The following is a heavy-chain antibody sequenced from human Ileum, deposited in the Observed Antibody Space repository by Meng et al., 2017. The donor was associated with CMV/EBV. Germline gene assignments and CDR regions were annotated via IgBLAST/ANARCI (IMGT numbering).Heavy chain of an antibody. V-gene: IGHV4-30-4*08. CDR2: IYYSGST. Sequence: VRSEEVGQGLVKPAQTLAPTCIVHGGSISSGDYYWSWIRQPPGKGLEWIGYIYYSGSTYYNPSLKSRLTKSLDTSKNQFSLKLSSVTAADTGVYYCARQTYGGNSREYYFDYWGQGTLVTVSS. D-gene: IGHD4-23*01. J-gene: IGHJ4*02. CDR1: GGSISSGDYY. CDR3: ARQTYGGNSREYYFDY.